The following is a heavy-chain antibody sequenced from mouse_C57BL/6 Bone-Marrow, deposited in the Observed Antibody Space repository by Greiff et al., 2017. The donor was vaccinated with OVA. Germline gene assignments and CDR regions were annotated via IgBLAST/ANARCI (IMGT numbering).Heavy chain of an antibody. J-gene: IGHJ2*01. CDR3: ARGGNYYGSTH. Sequence: QVQLQQSGAELVKPGASVKLSCKASGYTFTSSWMHWVKQRPGQGLEWIGMIHPNSGSTNYNEKFKSKATLTVDKSSSTAYMQLSSLTSEDSAVYYCARGGNYYGSTHWGQGTTLTVSS. D-gene: IGHD1-1*01. CDR1: GYTFTSSW. CDR2: IHPNSGST. V-gene: IGHV1-64*01.